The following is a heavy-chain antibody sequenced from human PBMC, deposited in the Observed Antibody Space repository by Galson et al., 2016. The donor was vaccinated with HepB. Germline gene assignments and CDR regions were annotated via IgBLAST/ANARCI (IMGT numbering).Heavy chain of an antibody. CDR2: IIPIFGTG. Sequence: SVKVSCKASGGTFSSHAISWVRQAPGQGLEWIGGIIPIFGTGNYAQKLQGRVTITADKSRSTAYMELSSLRSEDTAAYFCARDEYGMDVWGQGTTVTVSS. CDR3: ARDEYGMDV. V-gene: IGHV1-69*06. J-gene: IGHJ6*02. CDR1: GGTFSSHA.